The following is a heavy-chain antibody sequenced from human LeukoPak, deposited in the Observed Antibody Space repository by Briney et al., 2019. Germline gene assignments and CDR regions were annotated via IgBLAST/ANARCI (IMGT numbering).Heavy chain of an antibody. CDR3: ARGVVSSSWHIRSSGPTLDY. J-gene: IGHJ4*02. D-gene: IGHD6-13*01. V-gene: IGHV1-2*02. Sequence: ASVKVSCKASGYTFTGYYMHWVRQAPGQGLEWMGWINPNSGGTNYAQKFQGRVTMTRDTSISTAYMELSRLRSDDTAVYYCARGVVSSSWHIRSSGPTLDYWGQGTLVTVSS. CDR2: INPNSGGT. CDR1: GYTFTGYY.